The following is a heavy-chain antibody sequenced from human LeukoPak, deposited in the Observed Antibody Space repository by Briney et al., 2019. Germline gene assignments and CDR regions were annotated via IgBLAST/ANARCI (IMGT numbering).Heavy chain of an antibody. CDR3: AKDHHIPGIAAAD. CDR1: GFTFSSYA. Sequence: GSLRLSCAASGFTFSSYAMSWVRQAPGKGLEWVSAISGSGGCTYYADSVKGRFTISRDNSKNTLYLQMNSLRAEDTAVYYCAKDHHIPGIAAADWGQGTLVTVSS. D-gene: IGHD6-13*01. CDR2: ISGSGGCT. V-gene: IGHV3-23*01. J-gene: IGHJ4*02.